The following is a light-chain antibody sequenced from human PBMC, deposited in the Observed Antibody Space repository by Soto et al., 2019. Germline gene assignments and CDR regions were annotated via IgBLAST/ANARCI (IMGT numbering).Light chain of an antibody. V-gene: IGKV1-16*02. CDR1: QGIRHY. CDR3: QQYYSYPYT. Sequence: DIEMTQSPSSLSASVGDRVTFTCRASQGIRHYLAWFQQKPGKAPKTLIYAASSLQDGVPRKFSGTRSGTDFTLTISSVEAEDFATYYCQQYYSYPYTFGRGTKLDLK. CDR2: AAS. J-gene: IGKJ2*01.